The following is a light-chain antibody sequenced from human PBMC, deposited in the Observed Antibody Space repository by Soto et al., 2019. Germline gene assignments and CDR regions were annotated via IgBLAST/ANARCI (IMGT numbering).Light chain of an antibody. V-gene: IGLV1-51*01. J-gene: IGLJ2*01. CDR3: ATWDSSLSAGV. CDR2: DND. CDR1: SSNIGNNY. Sequence: QSVLTQPPSVSAAPGQKVTISCSGSSSNIGNNYEFWYQQLPGTAPKLLIYDNDKRPSGIPDRFSGSKSGTSATLGITGLQTGDEADYYCATWDSSLSAGVFGGGTKLTVL.